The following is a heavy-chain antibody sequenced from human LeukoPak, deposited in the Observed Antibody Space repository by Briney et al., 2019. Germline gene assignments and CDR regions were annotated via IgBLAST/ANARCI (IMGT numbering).Heavy chain of an antibody. CDR3: ARGPRIAAAGTERFDP. CDR2: INHSGST. V-gene: IGHV4-34*01. D-gene: IGHD6-13*01. J-gene: IGHJ5*02. CDR1: GGSFSGYY. Sequence: SETLSLTCAVYGGSFSGYYWSWIRQPPGKGLEWIGEINHSGSTNYNPSLKSRVTISVDTSKNQFSLKLSSVTAADTAVYYCARGPRIAAAGTERFDPWGQGTLVTVSS.